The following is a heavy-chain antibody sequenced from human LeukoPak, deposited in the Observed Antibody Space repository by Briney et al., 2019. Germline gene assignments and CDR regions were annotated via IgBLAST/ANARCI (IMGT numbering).Heavy chain of an antibody. D-gene: IGHD6-19*01. CDR3: VAVAGQYYFDY. CDR2: IIPIFGTA. V-gene: IGHV1-69*13. Sequence: SVKVSCKASGGTFSSYAISWVRQAPGQGLEWMGGIIPIFGTANYAQKFQGRVTITADESTSTAYMELSSLRSEDTAVYYCVAVAGQYYFDYWGQGTLVTVSS. J-gene: IGHJ4*02. CDR1: GGTFSSYA.